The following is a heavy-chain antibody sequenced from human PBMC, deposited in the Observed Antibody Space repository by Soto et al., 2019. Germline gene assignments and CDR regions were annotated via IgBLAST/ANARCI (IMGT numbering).Heavy chain of an antibody. CDR1: GFTFSNYA. V-gene: IGHV3-23*01. D-gene: IGHD3-3*01. CDR3: AKDVRSGTSCRNFDS. CDR2: ISGSGSCT. J-gene: IGHJ4*02. Sequence: GGSLRLSCEASGFTFSNYAMGWVRQAPGKGLEWVSTISGSGSCTYYTDSVKDRFTISRDNSKNTLYLQMNTLRAEDTAIYYCAKDVRSGTSCRNFDSWGQGTLVTVSS.